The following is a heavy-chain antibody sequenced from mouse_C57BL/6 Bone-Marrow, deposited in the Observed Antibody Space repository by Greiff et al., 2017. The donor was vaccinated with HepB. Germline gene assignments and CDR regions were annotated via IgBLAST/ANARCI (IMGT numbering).Heavy chain of an antibody. CDR2: ILPGSGST. CDR1: GYTFTGYW. D-gene: IGHD1-1*01. CDR3: ARSLITTVVADWYFDV. J-gene: IGHJ1*03. V-gene: IGHV1-9*01. Sequence: VQVVESGAELMKPGASVKLSCKATGYTFTGYWIEWVKQRPGHGLEWIGEILPGSGSTNYNEKFKGKATFTADTSSNTAYMQLSSLTTEDSAIYYCARSLITTVVADWYFDVWGTGTTVTVSS.